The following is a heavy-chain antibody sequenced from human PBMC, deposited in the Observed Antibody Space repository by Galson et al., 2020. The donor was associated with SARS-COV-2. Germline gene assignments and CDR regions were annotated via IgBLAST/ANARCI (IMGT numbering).Heavy chain of an antibody. V-gene: IGHV4-39*01. CDR2: IYYSGST. Sequence: SETLSLTCTVSGGSISSSSYYWGWIRQPPGKGLEWIGSIYYSGSTYYNPSLKSRVTISVDTSKNQFSLKLSSVTAADTAVYYCARRSLYYDILTGYYSLGWFDPWGQGTLVTVSS. D-gene: IGHD3-9*01. CDR3: ARRSLYYDILTGYYSLGWFDP. J-gene: IGHJ5*02. CDR1: GGSISSSSYY.